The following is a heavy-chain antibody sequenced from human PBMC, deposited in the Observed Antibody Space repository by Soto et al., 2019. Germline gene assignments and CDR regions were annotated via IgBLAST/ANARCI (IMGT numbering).Heavy chain of an antibody. J-gene: IGHJ6*02. Sequence: EAQLLESGGGLVQPGESLTLSSVASHFAFNIDAMTWVRQAPGKGLEWVSSMSGSGSSIYYADSVKGRFTITRDKSKKTLYLQMNSLRAEDTAVYWCARDNWNGAYYGLDVWGQGTTVTVS. CDR1: HFAFNIDA. CDR2: MSGSGSSI. V-gene: IGHV3-23*01. D-gene: IGHD1-20*01. CDR3: ARDNWNGAYYGLDV.